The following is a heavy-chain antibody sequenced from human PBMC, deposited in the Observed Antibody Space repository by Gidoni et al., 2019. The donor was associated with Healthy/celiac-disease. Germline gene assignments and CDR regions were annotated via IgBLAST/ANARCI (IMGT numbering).Heavy chain of an antibody. D-gene: IGHD6-19*01. Sequence: EVQLLESGGGLVQPGGSLRLSCAASGFPFSGYAMSWVRQAPGKGLEWVSAISGSGGSTYYADSVKGRFTISRDNSKNTLYLQMNSLRAEDTAVYYCAAGAVAGTLYYYYGMDVWGQGTTVTVSS. CDR1: GFPFSGYA. J-gene: IGHJ6*02. CDR3: AAGAVAGTLYYYYGMDV. V-gene: IGHV3-23*01. CDR2: ISGSGGST.